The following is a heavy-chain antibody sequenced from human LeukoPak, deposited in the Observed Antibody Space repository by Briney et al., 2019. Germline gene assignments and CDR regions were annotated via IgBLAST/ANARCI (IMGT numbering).Heavy chain of an antibody. CDR1: GDSITNSY. Sequence: PSETLSLTCTAFGDSITNSYWTWIRLPPGKGLEWIAYIYYTGYTNYNPSLKSRVSISVDTSKNQLSLKLISVTAADPAVYYCARAPIGSVDYWGPGAQVTVSS. J-gene: IGHJ4*02. CDR3: ARAPIGSVDY. V-gene: IGHV4-59*01. CDR2: IYYTGYT. D-gene: IGHD1-1*01.